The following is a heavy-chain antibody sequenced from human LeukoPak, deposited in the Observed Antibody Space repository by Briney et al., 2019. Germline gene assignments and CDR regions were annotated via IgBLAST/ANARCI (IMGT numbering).Heavy chain of an antibody. V-gene: IGHV3-64D*09. D-gene: IGHD3-22*01. CDR1: GFTFSSYA. Sequence: TGGSLRLSCSASGFTFSSYAMHWVRQAPGNGLEYVSAISSNGGTIYYADSAKGRFTISRDNSKNTLYLQMSSLRVEDTAVYYCVKGSEAYCDSKSDYWGQGTLGTVSS. CDR2: ISSNGGTI. CDR3: VKGSEAYCDSKSDY. J-gene: IGHJ4*02.